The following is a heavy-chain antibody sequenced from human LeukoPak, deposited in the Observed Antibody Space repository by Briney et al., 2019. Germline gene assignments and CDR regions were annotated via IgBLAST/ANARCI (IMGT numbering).Heavy chain of an antibody. Sequence: SETLSLTCTVAGGSISSYYWRWVRQPARKRLEWVGHIYYSGSTNYNPSLKGRVTISVDTSKNPFSLKLSSVTAADTAVYYCASRSSIWSGYQDTLYYFDSWGQGTLVTVSS. V-gene: IGHV4-59*01. CDR3: ASRSSIWSGYQDTLYYFDS. CDR1: GGSISSYY. D-gene: IGHD3-3*01. CDR2: IYYSGST. J-gene: IGHJ4*02.